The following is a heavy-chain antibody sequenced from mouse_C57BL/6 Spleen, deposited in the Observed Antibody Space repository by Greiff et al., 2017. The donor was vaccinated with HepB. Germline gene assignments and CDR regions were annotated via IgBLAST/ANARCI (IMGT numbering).Heavy chain of an antibody. Sequence: QVQLQQPGAELVRPGSSVKLSCKASGYTFTSYWMHWVKQRPIQGLEWIGNIDPSDSETHYNQKFKDKATLTVDKSSSTAYMQLSSLTSEDSAVYYCARRGYYGNYRYFDVWGTGTTVTVSS. CDR2: IDPSDSET. J-gene: IGHJ1*03. CDR3: ARRGYYGNYRYFDV. D-gene: IGHD2-1*01. CDR1: GYTFTSYW. V-gene: IGHV1-52*01.